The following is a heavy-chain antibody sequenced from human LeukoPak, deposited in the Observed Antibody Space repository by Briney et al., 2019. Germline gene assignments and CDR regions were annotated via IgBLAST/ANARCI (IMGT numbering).Heavy chain of an antibody. Sequence: SETLSLTCTVSGGSISLYYWNWIRQPAGRGLEWIGRIFTSGITNYNPSLKSRVTMSVEKSKSQFSLALSSVTAADTAVYYCARGREQWFGELFLDYWGQGTLVTVSS. CDR3: ARGREQWFGELFLDY. V-gene: IGHV4-4*07. CDR1: GGSISLYY. CDR2: IFTSGIT. J-gene: IGHJ4*02. D-gene: IGHD3-10*01.